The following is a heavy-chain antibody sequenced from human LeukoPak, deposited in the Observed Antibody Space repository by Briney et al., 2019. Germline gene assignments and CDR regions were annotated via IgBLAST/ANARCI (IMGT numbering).Heavy chain of an antibody. Sequence: GRSLSLSCIASGFSFGDYAMSWVRQAPGKGLEWVGFIRSKAYRGATKNAASVKDRFTISRDDSKSIAYLQMNSLKTEDTAIYYCTSVYDTSAYYLSGIDYWGQGTLVTVSS. V-gene: IGHV3-49*04. CDR3: TSVYDTSAYYLSGIDY. D-gene: IGHD3-22*01. CDR1: GFSFGDYA. CDR2: IRSKAYRGAT. J-gene: IGHJ4*02.